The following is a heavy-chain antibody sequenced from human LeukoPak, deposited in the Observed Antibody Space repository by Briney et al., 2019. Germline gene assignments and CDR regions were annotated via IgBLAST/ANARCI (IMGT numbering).Heavy chain of an antibody. CDR3: TTLWFGESQRSH. J-gene: IGHJ4*02. CDR2: IKSESDGGTA. CDR1: GFTFSNAW. V-gene: IGHV3-15*01. Sequence: PGGSLRLSCAASGFTFSNAWMSWVRQAPGKGLEWVGRIKSESDGGTADYAVPVKGRFTISRHDSKNTLYLQMNSLKTEDTGVYYCTTLWFGESQRSHWGQGTLVTVSS. D-gene: IGHD3-10*01.